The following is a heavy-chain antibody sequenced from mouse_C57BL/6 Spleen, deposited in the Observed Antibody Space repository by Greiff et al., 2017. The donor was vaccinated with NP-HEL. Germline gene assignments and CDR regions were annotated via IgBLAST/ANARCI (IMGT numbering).Heavy chain of an antibody. V-gene: IGHV1-7*01. CDR3: ASSYYGYDGGFAY. CDR1: GYTFTSYW. J-gene: IGHJ3*01. CDR2: INPSSGYT. Sequence: QVHVKQSGAELAKPGASVKLSCKASGYTFTSYWMHWVKQRPGQGLEWIGYINPSSGYTKYNQKFKDKATLTADKSSSTAYMQLSSLTYEDSAVYYCASSYYGYDGGFAYWGQGTLVTVSA. D-gene: IGHD2-9*01.